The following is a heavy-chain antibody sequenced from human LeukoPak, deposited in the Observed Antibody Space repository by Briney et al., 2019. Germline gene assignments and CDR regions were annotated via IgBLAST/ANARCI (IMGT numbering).Heavy chain of an antibody. CDR3: ARGGWELLNWFDP. D-gene: IGHD1-26*01. CDR2: IYYSGST. Sequence: SETLSLTCTVSGGSISSSSYYWGWIRQHPGKGLEWIGYIYYSGSTYYNPSLKSRVTISVDTSKNQFSLKLSSVTAADTAVYYCARGGWELLNWFDPWGQGTLVTVSS. J-gene: IGHJ5*02. V-gene: IGHV4-31*03. CDR1: GGSISSSSYY.